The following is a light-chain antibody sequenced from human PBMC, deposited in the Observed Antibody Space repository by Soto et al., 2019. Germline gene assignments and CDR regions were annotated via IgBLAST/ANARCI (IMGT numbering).Light chain of an antibody. V-gene: IGLV1-44*01. CDR2: ATD. Sequence: QSVLTQPPSASATPGQRVTISCSGSSSNVGRNAISWYQQVPGMAPKLVVFATDKRPSGVPHRFSGSASGVSASLAISGVQSDDEADYYCATWDDMLGGPLFGGGTKLTVL. J-gene: IGLJ2*01. CDR3: ATWDDMLGGPL. CDR1: SSNVGRNA.